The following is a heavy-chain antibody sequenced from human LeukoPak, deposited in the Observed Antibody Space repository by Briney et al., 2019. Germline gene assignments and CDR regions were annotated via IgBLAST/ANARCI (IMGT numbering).Heavy chain of an antibody. V-gene: IGHV1-69*06. D-gene: IGHD3-10*01. CDR3: AKDLMVRGVVMNFDY. CDR2: IIPIFGTA. CDR1: GGTFSSYA. Sequence: ASVKVSCKASGGTFSSYAISWVRQAPGQGLEWMGGIIPIFGTANYAQKFQGRVTITADKSTSTAYMELSSLRSEDTAVYYCAKDLMVRGVVMNFDYWGQGTLVTVSS. J-gene: IGHJ4*02.